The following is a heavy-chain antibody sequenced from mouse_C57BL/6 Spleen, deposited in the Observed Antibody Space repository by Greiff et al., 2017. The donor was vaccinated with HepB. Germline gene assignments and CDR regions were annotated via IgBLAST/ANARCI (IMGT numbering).Heavy chain of an antibody. CDR2: ISSSGSYT. V-gene: IGHV5-6*01. D-gene: IGHD1-1*01. CDR1: GFTFSSYG. J-gene: IGHJ2*01. CDR3: TIHIVSATDY. Sequence: EVQLVESGGDLVKPGGSLKLSCAASGFTFSSYGMSWVRQTPDKRLEWVATISSSGSYTYYPDSVKRRFTISRDNAKNTLYLQRISLKSDDTVMYYCTIHIVSATDYWGQGTTLTVSS.